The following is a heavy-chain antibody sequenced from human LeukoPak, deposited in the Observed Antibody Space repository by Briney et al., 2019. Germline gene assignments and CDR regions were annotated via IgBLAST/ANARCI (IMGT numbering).Heavy chain of an antibody. CDR3: ARDFLWFGELFAY. J-gene: IGHJ4*02. Sequence: PGGSLRLSCAASGFTFSSYWMSWVRQAPGKGLEWVANIKQDGSEKYYVDSVKGRFTISRDNAKNSLYLQMNSLRAEDTAAYYCARDFLWFGELFAYWGQGTLVTVSS. CDR2: IKQDGSEK. V-gene: IGHV3-7*01. D-gene: IGHD3-10*01. CDR1: GFTFSSYW.